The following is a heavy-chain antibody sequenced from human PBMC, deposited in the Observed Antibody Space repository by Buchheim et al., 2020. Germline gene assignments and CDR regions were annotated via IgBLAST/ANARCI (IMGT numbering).Heavy chain of an antibody. J-gene: IGHJ4*02. CDR3: ARDPLLNGGTLDY. CDR2: INGDGSST. CDR1: GFTFSDLW. Sequence: EVQLVESGGGLVQPGGSLRLSCAASGFTFSDLWMHWVRQTPGKGLMWVSRINGDGSSTIYGESVKGRFTVSRDNAKNTLYLQMNSLRAEDTGVYYCARDPLLNGGTLDYWGQGT. D-gene: IGHD1-1*01. V-gene: IGHV3-74*01.